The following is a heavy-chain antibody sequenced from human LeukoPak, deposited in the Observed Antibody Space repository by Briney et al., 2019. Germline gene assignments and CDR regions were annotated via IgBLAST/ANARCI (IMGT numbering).Heavy chain of an antibody. D-gene: IGHD2-15*01. V-gene: IGHV3-48*01. CDR1: GFIFSTYS. CDR2: IGSSGSII. J-gene: IGHJ4*02. Sequence: GGSLRLSCAASGFIFSTYSMNWVRQAPGKGLEWLSYIGSSGSIIYYADSAKGRFTISRDNSKNTLYLQMNSLRAEDTAVYYCAGGLLGCSGGSCYPTDYWGQGTLVTVSS. CDR3: AGGLLGCSGGSCYPTDY.